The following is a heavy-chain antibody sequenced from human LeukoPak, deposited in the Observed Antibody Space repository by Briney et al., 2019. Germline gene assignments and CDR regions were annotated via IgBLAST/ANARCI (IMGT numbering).Heavy chain of an antibody. CDR1: GYSISSGYY. D-gene: IGHD3-3*01. Sequence: PSETLSLTCAVSGYSISSGYYWGWIRQPPGKGLEWIGSIYHSGSTYYNPSLKSRVTISVDTSKNQFSLKLSSVTAADTAVYYCARHYYDFWSGYYNNNWFDPWGQGTLVTVSS. CDR2: IYHSGST. J-gene: IGHJ5*02. CDR3: ARHYYDFWSGYYNNNWFDP. V-gene: IGHV4-38-2*01.